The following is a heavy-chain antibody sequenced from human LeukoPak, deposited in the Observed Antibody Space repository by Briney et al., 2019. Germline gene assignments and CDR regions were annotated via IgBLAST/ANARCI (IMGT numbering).Heavy chain of an antibody. CDR3: ARNRIGYSSS. CDR2: INHGGST. CDR1: GGSFSGYS. D-gene: IGHD6-6*01. Sequence: PSETLSLTCAVYGGSFSGYSWRWNRQPPGKGLEWIGEINHGGSTKYNPSLKSRVTISVDTSKNQFSLKLNSVTAADTAIYYCARNRIGYSSSWGQGTLVTVSS. V-gene: IGHV4-34*01. J-gene: IGHJ4*02.